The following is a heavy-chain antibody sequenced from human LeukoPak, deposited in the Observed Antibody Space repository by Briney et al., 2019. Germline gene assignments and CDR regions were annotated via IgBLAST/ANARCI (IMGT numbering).Heavy chain of an antibody. CDR1: GGSITNRFYY. CDR2: LYYSGTT. D-gene: IGHD3-16*01. J-gene: IGHJ4*02. CDR3: ARVLKGDRIDY. V-gene: IGHV4-39*07. Sequence: SETLSLTCSVSGGSITNRFYYWGWIRQSPGKGLEWIGSLYYSGTTYHNPSLQSRVTISVDTSKNQFSLKVTSVAAADTAAYYCARVLKGDRIDYWGQGTLVTVSS.